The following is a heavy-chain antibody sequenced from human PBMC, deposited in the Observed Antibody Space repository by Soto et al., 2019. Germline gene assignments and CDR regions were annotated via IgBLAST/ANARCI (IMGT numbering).Heavy chain of an antibody. CDR1: GYSFTNFW. CDR3: ATESVLGVELLFDY. CDR2: IYPGDSDT. Sequence: HGESLKISCKGSGYSFTNFWIGWVRQMPGKGLEWMGIIYPGDSDTRYRPSFQGQVTISADKSISTAYLQWSSLKASDTAMYYCATESVLGVELLFDYWGQGTLVTVSS. D-gene: IGHD1-7*01. V-gene: IGHV5-51*01. J-gene: IGHJ4*02.